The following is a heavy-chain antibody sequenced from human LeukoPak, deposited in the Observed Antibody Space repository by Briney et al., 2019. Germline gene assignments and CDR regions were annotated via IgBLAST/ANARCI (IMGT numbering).Heavy chain of an antibody. CDR2: IYHGGST. D-gene: IGHD5-12*01. CDR3: ARRQAATTDFDY. Sequence: SETLSLTCAVSGGSISSGGFSWSWIRQPPGKGLEWIGFIYHGGSTHYNPSLKSRVTISVDRSKNQFSLKLSSVTAADTAVYYCARRQAATTDFDYWGQGTLVTVSS. CDR1: GGSISSGGFS. V-gene: IGHV4-30-2*01. J-gene: IGHJ4*02.